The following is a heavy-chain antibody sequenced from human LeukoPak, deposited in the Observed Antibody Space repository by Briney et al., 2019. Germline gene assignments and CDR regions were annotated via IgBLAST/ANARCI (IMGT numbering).Heavy chain of an antibody. CDR3: ARHTYWGYQVS. V-gene: IGHV4-39*01. Sequence: PSETLSLTCTVSGGSISSPSYSWGWIRQPPGKGLEWIGSFYYSDTTYYNPSFKSRVTISVDASKNQFSLELSSVTAADTAVYYCARHTYWGYQVSWGQGSLVIVSS. CDR2: FYYSDTT. CDR1: GGSISSPSYS. D-gene: IGHD2-8*02. J-gene: IGHJ5*02.